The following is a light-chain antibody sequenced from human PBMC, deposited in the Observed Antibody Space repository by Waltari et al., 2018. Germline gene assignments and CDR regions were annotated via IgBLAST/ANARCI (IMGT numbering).Light chain of an antibody. CDR2: DVS. V-gene: IGLV2-14*03. J-gene: IGLJ3*02. CDR3: SSYTSSSTGV. Sequence: QYALTQPASVSGPPGQSITLPCTGTSSDVGGYNYVSWYQHHPGKAPKLMIYDVSKRPSGVSNRFSGSKSGNTASLTISGLQAEDEADYYCSSYTSSSTGVFGGGTKLTVL. CDR1: SSDVGGYNY.